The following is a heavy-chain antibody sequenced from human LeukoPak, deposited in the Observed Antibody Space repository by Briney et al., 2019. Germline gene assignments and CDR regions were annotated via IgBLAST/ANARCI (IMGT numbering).Heavy chain of an antibody. V-gene: IGHV3-30*03. CDR2: IPYDGSNK. CDR3: ARDLRYYGSGSYYDFDY. CDR1: GFTFTTYS. D-gene: IGHD3-10*01. J-gene: IGHJ4*02. Sequence: GGSLRLSCEASGFTFTTYSMTWVRQAPGKGLEGGAVIPYDGSNKYHADSVKGRFTISRDNSKNTLYLQMNSLRAEDTAVYYCARDLRYYGSGSYYDFDYWGQGTLVTVSS.